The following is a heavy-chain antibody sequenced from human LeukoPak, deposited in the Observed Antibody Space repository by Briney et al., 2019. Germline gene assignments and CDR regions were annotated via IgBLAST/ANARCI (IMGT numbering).Heavy chain of an antibody. J-gene: IGHJ3*02. CDR2: IYYSGST. CDR3: ASHVLYAFDI. Sequence: SETLSLTCTVSGGSISNYYWSWIRQPPRKGLDWVGYIYYSGSTNYNPSLKSRVTISVDTSKNQFSLKLSSVTAADTAVYYCASHVLYAFDIWGLGTMVTVSS. CDR1: GGSISNYY. D-gene: IGHD3-3*01. V-gene: IGHV4-59*01.